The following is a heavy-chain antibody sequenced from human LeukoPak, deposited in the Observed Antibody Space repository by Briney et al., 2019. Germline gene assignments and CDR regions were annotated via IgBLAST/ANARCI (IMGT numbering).Heavy chain of an antibody. D-gene: IGHD1-14*01. CDR1: GFTFDDYA. V-gene: IGHV3-9*03. J-gene: IGHJ4*02. Sequence: GGSLRLSCAASGFTFDDYAMHWVRQAPGKGLEWVSGISWNSGSIGYADSVKGRFTISRDNAKNSLYLQMNSLRAEDMAVYYCARTSGLYHFDYWGQGTLVTVSS. CDR3: ARTSGLYHFDY. CDR2: ISWNSGSI.